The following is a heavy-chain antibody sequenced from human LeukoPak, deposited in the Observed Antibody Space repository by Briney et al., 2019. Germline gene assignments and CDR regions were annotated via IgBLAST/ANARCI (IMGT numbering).Heavy chain of an antibody. CDR3: AREKGNSYGYDY. CDR1: GGSFSGYY. V-gene: IGHV4-34*01. D-gene: IGHD5-18*01. J-gene: IGHJ4*02. Sequence: SETLSLTCALYGGSFSGYYWSWIRQSPGKGLEWIGQINHSGYTNYKPSLKSRVTMSVDTSKNQFSLKLISMTAADTAVYYCAREKGNSYGYDYWGQGTLVTVSS. CDR2: INHSGYT.